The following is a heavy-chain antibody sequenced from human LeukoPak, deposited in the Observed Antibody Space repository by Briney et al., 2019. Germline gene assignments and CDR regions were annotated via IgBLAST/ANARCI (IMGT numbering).Heavy chain of an antibody. V-gene: IGHV4-59*01. CDR3: AGRQEYYGSGSEFDY. CDR1: GGSISSYY. D-gene: IGHD3-10*01. CDR2: IYYSGST. Sequence: ETLSLTCTVPGGSISSYYWSWIRQPPGKGLEWIGYIYYSGSTNYNPSLKSRVTISVDTSKNQFSLKLSSVTAADTAVYYCAGRQEYYGSGSEFDYWGQGTLVTVSS. J-gene: IGHJ4*02.